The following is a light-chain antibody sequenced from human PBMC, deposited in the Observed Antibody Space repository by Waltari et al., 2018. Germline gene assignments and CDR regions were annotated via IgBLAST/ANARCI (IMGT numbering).Light chain of an antibody. V-gene: IGLV1-40*01. J-gene: IGLJ2*01. CDR1: SSTLAARYY. CDR2: ATN. CDR3: QSYDSTLNGVV. Sequence: QSVLTQPPSVSGAPGQTVPISCPWCSSTLAARYYVQSSQCLPRSATKPLIHATNLRPSGGPDRFSCSKSRTLASLTITGLQAEDEADYYCQSYDSTLNGVVFGGGTKLTVL.